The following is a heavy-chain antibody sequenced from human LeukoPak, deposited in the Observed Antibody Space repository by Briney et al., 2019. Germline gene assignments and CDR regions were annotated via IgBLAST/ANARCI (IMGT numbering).Heavy chain of an antibody. CDR3: AKGPGTYYYDSSGYYFPDY. CDR2: ISWNSGSI. J-gene: IGHJ4*02. CDR1: GFTFNDYA. D-gene: IGHD3-22*01. Sequence: PGGSLRLSCEVSGFTFNDYAMHWVRQAPGKGLEWVSGISWNSGSIGYADSVKGRFTISRDNAKNSLYLQMNSLRAEDTALYYCAKGPGTYYYDSSGYYFPDYWGQGTLVTVSS. V-gene: IGHV3-9*01.